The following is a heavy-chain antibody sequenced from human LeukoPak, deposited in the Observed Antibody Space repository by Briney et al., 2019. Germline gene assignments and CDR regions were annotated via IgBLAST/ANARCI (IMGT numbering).Heavy chain of an antibody. CDR2: IYYSGST. CDR3: ARGGLHGAFDI. CDR1: GGSISSGGYY. V-gene: IGHV4-31*03. J-gene: IGHJ3*02. Sequence: SETLSLTCTVSGGSISSGGYYWSWIRQHPGKGLEWIGYIYYSGSTYYNPSLKSRVTISVDRSKNQFSLKLSSVTAADTAVYYCARGGLHGAFDIWGQGTMVTVSS. D-gene: IGHD5-24*01.